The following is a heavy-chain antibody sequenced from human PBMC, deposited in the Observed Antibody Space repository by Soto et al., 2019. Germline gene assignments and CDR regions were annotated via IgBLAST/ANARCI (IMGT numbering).Heavy chain of an antibody. CDR3: ARDVRLPDY. CDR2: ISSTGETT. V-gene: IGHV3-48*01. Sequence: EVQLVESGGGLVPPGGSLRLSCAASGFTFSTYSMNWVRQAPGKGLEWVSFISSTGETTYYADSVKGRLTISRDNAKNSLFLQMNSLTAEVMAVYYCARDVRLPDYWGQGTLVTVSS. CDR1: GFTFSTYS. D-gene: IGHD3-10*02. J-gene: IGHJ4*02.